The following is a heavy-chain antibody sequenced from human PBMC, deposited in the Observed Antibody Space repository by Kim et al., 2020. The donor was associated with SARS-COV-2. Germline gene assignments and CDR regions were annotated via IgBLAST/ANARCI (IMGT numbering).Heavy chain of an antibody. J-gene: IGHJ4*02. CDR3: AGWRATAYFDY. V-gene: IGHV4-31*02. D-gene: IGHD5-12*01. Sequence: YSNRALKSRVTISVDPSKNQFSLKLSSVTAADTAVYYCAGWRATAYFDYWGQGTLVTVSS.